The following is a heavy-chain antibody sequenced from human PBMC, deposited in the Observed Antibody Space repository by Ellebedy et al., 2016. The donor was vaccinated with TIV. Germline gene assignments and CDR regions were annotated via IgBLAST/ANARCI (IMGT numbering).Heavy chain of an antibody. Sequence: GESLKISXAASGFTFSSYAMSWVRQPPGKGLEWVSYISSRSGTIYYADSVKGRFSISRDNAKNSLYLEMNILRAEDTAVYYCARDYPSRYYAMDVWGQGTTVTVSS. J-gene: IGHJ6*02. CDR2: ISSRSGTI. V-gene: IGHV3-48*01. CDR1: GFTFSSYA. CDR3: ARDYPSRYYAMDV.